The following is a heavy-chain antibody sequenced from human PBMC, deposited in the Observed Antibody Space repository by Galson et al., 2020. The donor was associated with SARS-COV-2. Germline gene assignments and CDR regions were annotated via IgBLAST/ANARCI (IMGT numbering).Heavy chain of an antibody. CDR3: LGELLGLMGY. D-gene: IGHD1-26*01. CDR2: ISYDGSNK. Sequence: GGSLRLSCAASGFTFSSYAMHWVRQAPGKGLEWVAVISYDGSNKYYADSVKGRFTISRDNSKNTLYLQMNSLRAEDTAVYYCLGELLGLMGYWGQGTLVTVSS. J-gene: IGHJ4*02. V-gene: IGHV3-30*01. CDR1: GFTFSSYA.